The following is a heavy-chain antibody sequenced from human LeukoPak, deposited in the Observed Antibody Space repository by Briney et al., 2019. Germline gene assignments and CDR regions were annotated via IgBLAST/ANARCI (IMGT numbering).Heavy chain of an antibody. CDR2: VNHSGST. V-gene: IGHV4-34*01. CDR3: ARCRTAVAAPFDY. Sequence: SETLSLTCAVYGGSFSGYYWSWIRQPPGKGLEWIGEVNHSGSTNYNPSLKSRVTISVDTSKNQFSLKLSSVTAADTAVYYCARCRTAVAAPFDYWGQGTLVTVSS. CDR1: GGSFSGYY. D-gene: IGHD6-19*01. J-gene: IGHJ4*02.